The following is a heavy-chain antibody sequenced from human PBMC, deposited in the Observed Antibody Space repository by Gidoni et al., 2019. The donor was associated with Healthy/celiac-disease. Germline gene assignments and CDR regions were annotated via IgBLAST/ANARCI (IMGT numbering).Heavy chain of an antibody. CDR1: GFTFSSSG. CDR2: ISYDGSTK. Sequence: QVQLVESGGGVIQPGRSRSLSCAASGFTFSSSGMHGGRQAPGKGMEWVAVISYDGSTKYYADSVKGRFTISRDNSKNTLYLQMNSLIAEDTAVYYCAKDPGLDSSGWEPHDAFDIWGQGTMVTVSS. D-gene: IGHD6-19*01. J-gene: IGHJ3*02. V-gene: IGHV3-30*18. CDR3: AKDPGLDSSGWEPHDAFDI.